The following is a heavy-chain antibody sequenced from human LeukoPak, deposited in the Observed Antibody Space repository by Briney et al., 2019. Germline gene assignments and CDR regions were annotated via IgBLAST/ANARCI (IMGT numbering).Heavy chain of an antibody. CDR1: GDSISSGDYY. CDR2: IYTSGST. V-gene: IGHV4-61*02. D-gene: IGHD6-19*01. J-gene: IGHJ5*02. Sequence: PSQTLSLTCTVSGDSISSGDYYWSWIRQPAGKGLEWIGRIYTSGSTNYNPSLKSRVTISVDTSKNQFSLKLSSVTAADTAVFYCARGGYSSGWLTYNWFDPWGQGTLVTVAS. CDR3: ARGGYSSGWLTYNWFDP.